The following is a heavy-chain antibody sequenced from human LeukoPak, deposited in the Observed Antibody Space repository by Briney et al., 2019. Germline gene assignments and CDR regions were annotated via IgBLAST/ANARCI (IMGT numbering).Heavy chain of an antibody. Sequence: ASVKVSCKASGYTFTGYGISWVRQAPGQGLEWMGWISAYNGNTNYAQKLQGRVTMTTDTSTSTAYMELRSLRSDDTAVYYCARDLETDYYDSSGSLDYWGQGTLVTVSS. J-gene: IGHJ4*02. CDR2: ISAYNGNT. D-gene: IGHD3-22*01. CDR3: ARDLETDYYDSSGSLDY. V-gene: IGHV1-18*01. CDR1: GYTFTGYG.